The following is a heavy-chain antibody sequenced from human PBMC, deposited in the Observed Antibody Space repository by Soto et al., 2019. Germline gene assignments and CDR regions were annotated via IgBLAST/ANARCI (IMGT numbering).Heavy chain of an antibody. CDR1: GVSFSGYY. CDR2: INHSGST. V-gene: IGHV4-34*01. CDR3: GRGASDCSSTSCYSDFQH. Sequence: SETLSLTCAVYGVSFSGYYWNWIRQPPGKGLEWIGEINHSGSTIYIPSLKSRVTISVETSKNQFSLKLRSATAADTEVHFCGRGASDCSSTSCYSDFQHWGQGTLVTVSS. J-gene: IGHJ1*01. D-gene: IGHD2-2*01.